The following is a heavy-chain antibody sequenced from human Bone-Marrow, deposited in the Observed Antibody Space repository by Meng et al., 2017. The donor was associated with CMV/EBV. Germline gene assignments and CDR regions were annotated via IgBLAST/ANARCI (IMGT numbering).Heavy chain of an antibody. CDR2: MNPNSGNT. CDR3: ARGRSSSWSDWFDP. V-gene: IGHV1-8*01. J-gene: IGHJ5*02. CDR1: GYTFTSYD. D-gene: IGHD6-6*01. Sequence: ASVKVSCKASGYTFTSYDINWVRQATGQGLEWMGWMNPNSGNTGYAQKFQGRVTMTRNTSISTAYMELSSMRSEETAVYYCARGRSSSWSDWFDPWGQGTLVTVSS.